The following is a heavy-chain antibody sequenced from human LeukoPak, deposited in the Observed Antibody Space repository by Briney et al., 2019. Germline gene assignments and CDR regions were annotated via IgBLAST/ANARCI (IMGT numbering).Heavy chain of an antibody. CDR1: GYSFTGYY. Sequence: ASVKVSCKASGYSFTGYYMHWVRQAPGQGLEWMGWISAYNGNTNYAQKLQGRVTMTTDTSTSTAYMELRSLRSDDTAVYYCARGDGSGSYNWFDPWGQGTLVTVSS. CDR2: ISAYNGNT. V-gene: IGHV1-18*04. J-gene: IGHJ5*02. CDR3: ARGDGSGSYNWFDP. D-gene: IGHD3-10*01.